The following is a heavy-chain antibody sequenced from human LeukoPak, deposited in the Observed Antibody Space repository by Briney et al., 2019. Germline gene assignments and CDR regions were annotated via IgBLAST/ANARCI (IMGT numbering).Heavy chain of an antibody. Sequence: NPGGSLRLSCAASGFTFSTYSMNWVRQAPGKGLECVSSISSSGAYIYYADSVKGRFTISRDNAKKSLYLQMNSLRAEDTAIYYCVGNYYDSSGLDYWGQGTLVTVSS. J-gene: IGHJ4*02. CDR2: ISSSGAYI. D-gene: IGHD3-22*01. CDR1: GFTFSTYS. CDR3: VGNYYDSSGLDY. V-gene: IGHV3-21*01.